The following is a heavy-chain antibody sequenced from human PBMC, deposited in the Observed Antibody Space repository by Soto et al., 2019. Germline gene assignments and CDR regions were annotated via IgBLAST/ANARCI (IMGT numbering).Heavy chain of an antibody. CDR2: TSEKGDTK. Sequence: EVQLLESGGGLVQPGGSLRLSCAASGFTFRSYAMAWVRQAPGKGLEWVSGTSEKGDTKNYADPVRGRFTISRDNSMNTLDLLMNSLRAEDTAVYYCVKDRATIFGVVWKYGMDVWGQGTTVYVSS. D-gene: IGHD3-3*01. J-gene: IGHJ6*02. V-gene: IGHV3-23*01. CDR1: GFTFRSYA. CDR3: VKDRATIFGVVWKYGMDV.